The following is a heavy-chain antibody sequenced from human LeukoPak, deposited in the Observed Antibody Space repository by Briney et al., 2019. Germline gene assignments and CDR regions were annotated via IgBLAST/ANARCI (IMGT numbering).Heavy chain of an antibody. CDR1: GGTFSSYA. V-gene: IGHV1-69*05. J-gene: IGHJ4*02. CDR3: AREGGSQGYAY. CDR2: IIPIFGTA. Sequence: VASVKVSCKASGGTFSSYAISWVRQAPGQGLEWMGGIIPIFGTANYAQKFQGRVTMTTDTSTSTAYMELRSLRSDDTAVYYCAREGGSQGYAYWGQGTLVTVSS. D-gene: IGHD1-1*01.